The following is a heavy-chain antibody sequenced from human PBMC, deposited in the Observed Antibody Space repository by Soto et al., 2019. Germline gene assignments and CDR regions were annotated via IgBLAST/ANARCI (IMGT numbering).Heavy chain of an antibody. J-gene: IGHJ5*02. CDR2: ISAYNGNT. CDR1: GYTFTSYG. D-gene: IGHD2-21*02. CDR3: ATSSRKHCRGDTCFENWFDP. V-gene: IGHV1-18*04. Sequence: ASVKVSCKASGYTFTSYGISWVRQAPGQGLEWMGWISAYNGNTNYAQKLQGRVTMTTDTSTSTAYMELRSLRSDDTAVYYCATSSRKHCRGDTCFENWFDPWGQGTRVTVSS.